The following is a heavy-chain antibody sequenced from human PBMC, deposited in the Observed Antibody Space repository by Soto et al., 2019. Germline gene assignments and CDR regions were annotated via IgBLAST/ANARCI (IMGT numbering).Heavy chain of an antibody. CDR3: ARVSSHSTAYFDY. CDR1: GGSISSSSYY. D-gene: IGHD2-21*02. V-gene: IGHV4-39*01. J-gene: IGHJ4*02. Sequence: PSETLSLTCTVSGGSISSSSYYWGWIRQPPGKGLEWIGSIYYSGSTYYNPSLKSRVTISVDTSKNQFSLKLSSVTAADTAVYYCARVSSHSTAYFDYWGQGTLVTVSS. CDR2: IYYSGST.